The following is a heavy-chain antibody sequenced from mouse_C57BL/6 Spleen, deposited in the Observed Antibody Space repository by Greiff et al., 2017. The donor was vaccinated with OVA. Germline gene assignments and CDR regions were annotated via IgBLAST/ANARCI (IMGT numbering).Heavy chain of an antibody. CDR1: GYTFTSYD. CDR2: IYPRDGST. J-gene: IGHJ2*01. V-gene: IGHV1-85*01. CDR3: ARKHGSSYLYYFDY. Sequence: QVQLKESGPELVKPGASVKLSCKASGYTFTSYDINWVKQRPGQGLEWIGWIYPRDGSTKYNEKFKGKATLTVDTSSSTAYMELHSLTSEDSAVYFCARKHGSSYLYYFDYWGQGTTLTVSS. D-gene: IGHD1-1*01.